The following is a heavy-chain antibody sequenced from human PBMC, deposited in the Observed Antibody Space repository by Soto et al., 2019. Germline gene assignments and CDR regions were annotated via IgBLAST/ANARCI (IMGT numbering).Heavy chain of an antibody. Sequence: PSETLSLTCAVSGGSISSGGYSWSWIRQPPGKGLEWIGYIYHSGSTYYNPSLKSRVTISVDRSKNQFSLKLSSVTAADTAVYYCANGLLWFGDPLYYYYGMDVWGQGTTVTVSS. J-gene: IGHJ6*02. CDR1: GGSISSGGYS. CDR3: ANGLLWFGDPLYYYYGMDV. D-gene: IGHD3-10*01. CDR2: IYHSGST. V-gene: IGHV4-30-2*01.